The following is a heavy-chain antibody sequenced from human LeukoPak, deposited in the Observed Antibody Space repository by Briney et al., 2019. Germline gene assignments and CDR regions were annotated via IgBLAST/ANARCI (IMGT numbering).Heavy chain of an antibody. V-gene: IGHV4-59*12. D-gene: IGHD3-10*01. CDR2: IFYTGRT. CDR3: ARNYYGSGSYFY. CDR1: GGSISSFF. Sequence: SETLSLTCTVSGGSISSFFWSWIRQPPGEGLEWIGHIFYTGRTTYSPSLKSRVTISVDTSKNQFSLKLSSVTAADTAVYYCARNYYGSGSYFYWGQGTLVTVSS. J-gene: IGHJ4*02.